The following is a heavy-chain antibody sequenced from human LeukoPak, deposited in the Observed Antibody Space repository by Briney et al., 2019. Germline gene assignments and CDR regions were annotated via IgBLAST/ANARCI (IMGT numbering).Heavy chain of an antibody. CDR3: ARYRYCSGGNCYGPDY. Sequence: GAALQTSFRGSGYSFTRYYIGWGRQMPGKGLEWMGIIYPGDSDTRYSPSFQGQVPISADKSISTAYLQWSRLKASDTAMYYCARYRYCSGGNCYGPDYWGQGTLVTVSS. CDR1: GYSFTRYY. CDR2: IYPGDSDT. V-gene: IGHV5-51*01. D-gene: IGHD2-15*01. J-gene: IGHJ4*02.